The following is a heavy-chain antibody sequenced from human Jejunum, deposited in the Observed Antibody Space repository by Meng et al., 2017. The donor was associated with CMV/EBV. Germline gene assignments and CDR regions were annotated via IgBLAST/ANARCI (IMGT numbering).Heavy chain of an antibody. D-gene: IGHD2-21*01. J-gene: IGHJ2*01. CDR3: AKDFGGDYNFYWFFDL. V-gene: IGHV3-23*01. Sequence: GFAVENYAVSWVRQAPGKGLEGVLGISSSGDRACAADSVKGRYTISRDNSKNTLYLQMNGLRVEDTAVYYCAKDFGGDYNFYWFFDLWGRGSLVTVSS. CDR1: GFAVENYA. CDR2: ISSSGDRA.